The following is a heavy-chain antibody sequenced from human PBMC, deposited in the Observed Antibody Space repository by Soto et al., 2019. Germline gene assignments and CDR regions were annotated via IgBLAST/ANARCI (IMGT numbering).Heavy chain of an antibody. V-gene: IGHV3-74*01. D-gene: IGHD2-15*01. J-gene: IGHJ4*02. CDR3: VRTSLVVAVATREDF. CDR1: GFTFSNYW. Sequence: EVQLVESGGGLVQPGESLSLSCAASGFTFSNYWMHWVRQAPGKGLVWVSRIDSDGSRITYADFVKGRFTISSDNAKNTVYLHMNSLTAADTAVYYCVRTSLVVAVATREDFWGQGTLVTVSS. CDR2: IDSDGSRI.